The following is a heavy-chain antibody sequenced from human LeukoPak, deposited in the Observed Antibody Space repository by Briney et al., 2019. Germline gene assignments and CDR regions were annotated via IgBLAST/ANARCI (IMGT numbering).Heavy chain of an antibody. J-gene: IGHJ4*02. V-gene: IGHV6-1*01. CDR3: AKGRWALFDC. D-gene: IGHD3-10*01. Sequence: SQTLSLTCDISGDSVSSNSAAWNWIRQSPSRGLEWLGRTYYRSKWYNDYAVSLKSRMTINADTSKNQFSLQLNSVTPEDTAVYYCAKGRWALFDCWGQGALVIVSS. CDR2: TYYRSKWYN. CDR1: GDSVSSNSAA.